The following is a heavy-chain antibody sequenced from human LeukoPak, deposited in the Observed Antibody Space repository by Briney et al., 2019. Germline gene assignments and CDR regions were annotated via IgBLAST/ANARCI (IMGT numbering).Heavy chain of an antibody. V-gene: IGHV4-34*01. CDR3: ARGPDYGDSDSPFDY. Sequence: SETLSLTCAVYGFSFSGYYWSWLRQAPGKGLEWIGEINHSGSTNYNPSLKSRVTISVDTSKNQFSLKLSSVTAADTAVYYCARGPDYGDSDSPFDYWGQGTLVTVSS. CDR1: GFSFSGYY. CDR2: INHSGST. D-gene: IGHD4-17*01. J-gene: IGHJ4*02.